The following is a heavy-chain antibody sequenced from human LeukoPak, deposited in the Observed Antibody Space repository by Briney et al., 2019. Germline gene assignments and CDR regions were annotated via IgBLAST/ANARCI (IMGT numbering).Heavy chain of an antibody. CDR1: GYTFTSYG. Sequence: ASVKVSCKASGYTFTSYGTSWVRQAPGQGLEWMGWISAYNGNTNYAQKLQGRVTMTTDTSTSTAYMELRSLRSDDTAVYYCAKDGYTGSYYSYHYYYMDVWGKGTTVTVSS. V-gene: IGHV1-18*01. D-gene: IGHD1-26*01. CDR2: ISAYNGNT. J-gene: IGHJ6*03. CDR3: AKDGYTGSYYSYHYYYMDV.